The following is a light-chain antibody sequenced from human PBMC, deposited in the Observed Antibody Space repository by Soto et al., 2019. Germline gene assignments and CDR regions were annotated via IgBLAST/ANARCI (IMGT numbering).Light chain of an antibody. V-gene: IGKV3-20*01. J-gene: IGKJ1*01. Sequence: EIVMTQSPVTLSVSPGERATLSCRASQRVGNNLAWYQQKPGQAPRLLIYDASSRATGVPARFSGSGSGTDFTLTISRLEPEDFAVYYCQQYGCSGTFGQGTKVDI. CDR2: DAS. CDR1: QRVGNN. CDR3: QQYGCSGT.